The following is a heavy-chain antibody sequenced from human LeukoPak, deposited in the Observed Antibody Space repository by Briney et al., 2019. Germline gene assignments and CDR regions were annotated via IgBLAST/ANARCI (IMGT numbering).Heavy chain of an antibody. J-gene: IGHJ4*02. Sequence: GESLKISCKGSGYSFTSYWIGWVRQMPGKGLEWMGIIYPGDSGTRYSPSFQGQVTISADKSISTAYLQWSSLKASDTAIYYCARPYYYGSGSYPPYYYFDYWGQGTLVTVSS. CDR3: ARPYYYGSGSYPPYYYFDY. CDR1: GYSFTSYW. V-gene: IGHV5-51*01. D-gene: IGHD3-10*01. CDR2: IYPGDSGT.